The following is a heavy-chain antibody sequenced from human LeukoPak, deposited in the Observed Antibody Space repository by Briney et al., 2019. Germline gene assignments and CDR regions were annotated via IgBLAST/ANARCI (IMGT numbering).Heavy chain of an antibody. Sequence: EESLRLSCAAAGFTFSRYWMSWVRQATGKGLECVAKIKEDGSEAHYVDSVKGRFTISRDNAKESLYLQMNSLRAEDTAVYYCARDYTGGWNDYWGQGIRVTVSS. J-gene: IGHJ4*02. CDR3: ARDYTGGWNDY. D-gene: IGHD7-27*01. V-gene: IGHV3-7*01. CDR1: GFTFSRYW. CDR2: IKEDGSEA.